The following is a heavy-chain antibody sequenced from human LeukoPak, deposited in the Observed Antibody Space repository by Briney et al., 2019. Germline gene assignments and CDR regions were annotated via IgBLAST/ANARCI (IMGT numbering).Heavy chain of an antibody. CDR2: INHSGST. CDR3: ARACSSGSCYSDY. Sequence: PSETLPLTCAVYGGSFSGYYWSWIRQPPGKGLEWIGEINHSGSTNYNPSIKSRVTISVDTSKNQFSLKLSSVTAADTAVYYCARACSSGSCYSDYWGQGTLVTVSS. CDR1: GGSFSGYY. D-gene: IGHD2-15*01. J-gene: IGHJ4*02. V-gene: IGHV4-34*01.